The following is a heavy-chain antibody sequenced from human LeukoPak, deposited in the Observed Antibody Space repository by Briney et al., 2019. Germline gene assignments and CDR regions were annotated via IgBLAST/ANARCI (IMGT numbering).Heavy chain of an antibody. D-gene: IGHD5-18*01. J-gene: IGHJ3*02. Sequence: GASVKVSCKASGYTFTGYYMHWVRQAPGQGLEWMGRINPNSGGTNYAQKFQGRVTMTRDTSISTAYMELSWLRSDDTAVYYCAYGYSYGYNRAAFDIWGQGTMVTVSS. CDR1: GYTFTGYY. CDR2: INPNSGGT. CDR3: AYGYSYGYNRAAFDI. V-gene: IGHV1-2*06.